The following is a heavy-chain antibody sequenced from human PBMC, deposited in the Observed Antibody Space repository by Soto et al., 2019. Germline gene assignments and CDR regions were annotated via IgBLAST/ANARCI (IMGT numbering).Heavy chain of an antibody. CDR3: ARGPRSAAGTAGFVDY. J-gene: IGHJ4*02. D-gene: IGHD6-13*01. CDR2: IIPIFGTA. CDR1: GGTFSSYA. Sequence: QVQLVQSGAEMKKPGSSVKVSCKASGGTFSSYAISWVRQAPGQGLEWMGGIIPIFGTANYAQKFQGRVTITADESTSTASLELSSLRSEDTAVYYCARGPRSAAGTAGFVDYWRQGSMVTVSS. V-gene: IGHV1-69*01.